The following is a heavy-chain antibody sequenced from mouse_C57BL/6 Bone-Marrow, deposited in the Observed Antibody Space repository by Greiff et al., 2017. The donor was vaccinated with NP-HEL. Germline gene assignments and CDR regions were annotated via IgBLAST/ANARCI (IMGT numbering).Heavy chain of an antibody. CDR1: GYSITSDY. CDR3: ARDYYGSSYDWYFDV. D-gene: IGHD1-1*01. V-gene: IGHV3-8*01. Sequence: EVQLQQSGPGLAKPSQTLSLTCSVTGYSITSDYWNWIRKFPGNKLEYMGYISYSGSTYYNPSLKSRISITRDTSKNQYYLQLNSVTTEDTATYYCARDYYGSSYDWYFDVWGTGTTVTVSS. J-gene: IGHJ1*03. CDR2: ISYSGST.